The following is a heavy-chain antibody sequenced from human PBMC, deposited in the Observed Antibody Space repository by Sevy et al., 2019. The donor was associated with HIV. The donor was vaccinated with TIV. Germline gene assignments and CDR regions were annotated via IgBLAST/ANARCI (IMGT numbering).Heavy chain of an antibody. D-gene: IGHD5-18*01. V-gene: IGHV3-21*03. CDR2: ISSTSSYI. CDR3: VRATYISGSDYFDY. CDR1: GFTFSGYT. Sequence: GGSLRLSCTAAGFTFSGYTMNWVRQAPGKGLEWISSISSTSSYIEYADSVKGRFTISRDNAKNSPYLQMNSLTAEDTAVYFCVRATYISGSDYFDYWGQGTLVTVSS. J-gene: IGHJ4*02.